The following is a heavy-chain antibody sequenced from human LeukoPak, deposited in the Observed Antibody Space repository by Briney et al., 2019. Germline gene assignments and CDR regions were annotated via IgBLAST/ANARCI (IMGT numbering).Heavy chain of an antibody. CDR1: GFTFSSYA. V-gene: IGHV3-23*01. CDR3: AKGQASWYLTSAHFDY. D-gene: IGHD6-13*01. Sequence: GGSLRLSCTASGFTFSSYAMSWVRQAPGKGLEWVSAISGRGGNTYYADSVKGRFTISRDNSKNTLYLQMNSLRAEDTAVYYCAKGQASWYLTSAHFDYWGQGTLVTVSS. CDR2: ISGRGGNT. J-gene: IGHJ4*02.